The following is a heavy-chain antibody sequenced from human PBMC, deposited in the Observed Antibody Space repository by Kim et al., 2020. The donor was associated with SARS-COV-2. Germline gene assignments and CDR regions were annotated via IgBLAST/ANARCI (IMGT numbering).Heavy chain of an antibody. CDR1: GYTFTSYD. V-gene: IGHV1-8*01. J-gene: IGHJ6*03. CDR2: MNPNSGNT. Sequence: ASVKFSCKASGYTFTSYDINWVRQATGQGLEWMGWMNPNSGNTGYAQKFQGRVTMTRNTSISTAYMELSSLRSEDTAVYYCARGILHRVGITIFGVVGKNHYMDVWGKGTTVTVSS. CDR3: ARGILHRVGITIFGVVGKNHYMDV. D-gene: IGHD3-3*01.